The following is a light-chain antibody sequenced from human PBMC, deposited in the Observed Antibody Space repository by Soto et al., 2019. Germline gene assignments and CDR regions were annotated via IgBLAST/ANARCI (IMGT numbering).Light chain of an antibody. Sequence: EIVLTQSPGTLSLSPGERATLSCRSSQSVSSNYLAWYQQKPDQAPRLVIYDVSGRATGIPDRFSGSGSGTEFTLTISRLEPEDFAVYYCQQDGSSPTFGQGTKVEIK. V-gene: IGKV3-20*01. CDR1: QSVSSNY. J-gene: IGKJ1*01. CDR2: DVS. CDR3: QQDGSSPT.